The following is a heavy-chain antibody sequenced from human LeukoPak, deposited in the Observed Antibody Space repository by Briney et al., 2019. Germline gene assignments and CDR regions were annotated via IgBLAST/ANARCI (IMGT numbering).Heavy chain of an antibody. CDR1: GFTFSSYE. Sequence: GGSLRLSRAASGFTFSSYEMNWVRQAPGKGLEWVSYISGNGDTIYYADSVKGRFTIARGNAEKSLYLQMNSLRVEDTALYYCSSAYGGLLDYWGQGTLVTVSS. J-gene: IGHJ4*02. CDR3: SSAYGGLLDY. V-gene: IGHV3-48*03. D-gene: IGHD3-16*01. CDR2: ISGNGDTI.